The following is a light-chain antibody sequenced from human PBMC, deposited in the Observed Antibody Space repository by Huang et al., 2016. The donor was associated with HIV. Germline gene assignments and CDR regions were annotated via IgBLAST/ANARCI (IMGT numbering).Light chain of an antibody. CDR3: QQSYISSWT. V-gene: IGKV1-39*01. CDR2: GAS. J-gene: IGKJ1*01. CDR1: QTIGTY. Sequence: DIQLIQSPSSLSASVGDSVTITCRASQTIGTYLRWYQHKPGKAPKLLMYGASTLQSGFPSRFSGSGSGTDFTLTISSLQPEDFATYYCQQSYISSWTFGQGTKVEVK.